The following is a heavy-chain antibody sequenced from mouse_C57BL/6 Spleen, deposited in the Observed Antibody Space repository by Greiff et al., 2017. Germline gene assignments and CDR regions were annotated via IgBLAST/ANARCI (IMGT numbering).Heavy chain of an antibody. CDR1: GYTFTDYN. J-gene: IGHJ1*03. Sequence: EVQLQQSGPELVKPGASVKIPCKASGYTFTDYNMDWVKQSHGKSLEWIGDINPNNGGTIYNQKFKGKATLTVDQSSSTAYMELRSLTSEDTAVYYCARRNYGSSYWYFGVWGTGTTVTVSS. D-gene: IGHD1-1*01. CDR3: ARRNYGSSYWYFGV. V-gene: IGHV1-18*01. CDR2: INPNNGGT.